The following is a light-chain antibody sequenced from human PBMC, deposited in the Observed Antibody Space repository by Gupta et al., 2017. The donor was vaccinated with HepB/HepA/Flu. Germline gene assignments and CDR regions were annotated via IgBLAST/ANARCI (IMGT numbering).Light chain of an antibody. J-gene: IGKJ4*01. CDR3: QQYENLPLT. Sequence: DIQMTQSPSSLSASVGDRVTITCQASQDINNYLNWYQQKPGKAPKLLIYDASNLETGVPSRFSGSGSGTEFTCTISSLQPEDIATYYCQQYENLPLTCGGGTKVEIK. V-gene: IGKV1-33*01. CDR2: DAS. CDR1: QDINNY.